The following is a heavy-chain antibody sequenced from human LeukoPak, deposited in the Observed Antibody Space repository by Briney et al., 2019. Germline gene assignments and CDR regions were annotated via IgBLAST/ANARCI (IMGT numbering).Heavy chain of an antibody. D-gene: IGHD2-21*02. CDR3: ARAAYCGGDCPDGNWFDP. V-gene: IGHV4-39*07. CDR2: IYYSGST. Sequence: SETLSLTCTVSGGSISSSSYYWGWIRQPPGKGLEWIGSIYYSGSTYYNPSLKSRVTISVDTSKNQFSLKLSSVTAADTAVYYCARAAYCGGDCPDGNWFDPWGQGTLVTVSS. J-gene: IGHJ5*02. CDR1: GGSISSSSYY.